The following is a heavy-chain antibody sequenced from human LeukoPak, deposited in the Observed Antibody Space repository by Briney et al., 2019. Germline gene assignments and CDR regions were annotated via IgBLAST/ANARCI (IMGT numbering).Heavy chain of an antibody. CDR1: GFSFSSDA. CDR3: ARGYSSGWSRYFDY. CDR2: IWYDGSNK. D-gene: IGHD6-19*01. J-gene: IGHJ4*02. V-gene: IGHV3-33*01. Sequence: GGSLRLSCAASGFSFSSDAMHWVRQAPGKGLEWVAVIWYDGSNKYYADSVKGRFAISRDNSKNTLYLQMNSLRAEDTAVYYCARGYSSGWSRYFDYWGQGTLVTVSS.